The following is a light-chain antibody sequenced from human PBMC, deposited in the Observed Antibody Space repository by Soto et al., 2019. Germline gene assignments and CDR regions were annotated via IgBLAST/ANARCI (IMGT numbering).Light chain of an antibody. CDR3: QQYLNWPPFT. CDR2: GAS. Sequence: EIVMTQSPATLSVSPGERATLSCRASQSVSTNLAWYQQKPGQAPRLLIYGASTRATDIPARFSGSGLGQSSLSPSAACSLKIFAVYYCQQYLNWPPFTFGQGSKLEIK. J-gene: IGKJ2*01. V-gene: IGKV3-15*01. CDR1: QSVSTN.